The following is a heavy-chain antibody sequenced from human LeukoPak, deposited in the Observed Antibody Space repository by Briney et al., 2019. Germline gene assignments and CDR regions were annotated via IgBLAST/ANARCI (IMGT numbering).Heavy chain of an antibody. CDR1: GFTFSNAW. J-gene: IGHJ4*02. Sequence: PGGSLRLSCAASGFTFSNAWMSWVRQAPGRGLEWVGRIKSKTDGGTTDYAAPVKGRFTISRDDSKNTLYLQMNSLKTEDTAVYYCTTDGIYGDYDAYWGQGTLVTVSS. V-gene: IGHV3-15*01. CDR2: IKSKTDGGTT. D-gene: IGHD4-17*01. CDR3: TTDGIYGDYDAY.